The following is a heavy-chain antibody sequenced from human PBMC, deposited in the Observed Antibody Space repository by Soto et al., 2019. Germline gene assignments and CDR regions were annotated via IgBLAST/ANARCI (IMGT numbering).Heavy chain of an antibody. CDR2: IYYSGST. V-gene: IGHV4-61*01. J-gene: IGHJ4*02. CDR1: GGSVSSGSYY. D-gene: IGHD4-17*01. CDR3: ASFPNDYGDYVDY. Sequence: SETLSLTCTVSGGSVSSGSYYWSWIRQPPGKGLEWIGYIYYSGSTNYNPSLKSRVTISVDTSKNQFSLKLSSVTAADTAVYYCASFPNDYGDYVDYWGQGTLVTVSS.